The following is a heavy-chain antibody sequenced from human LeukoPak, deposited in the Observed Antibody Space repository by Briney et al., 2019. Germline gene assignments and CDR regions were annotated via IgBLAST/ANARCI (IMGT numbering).Heavy chain of an antibody. Sequence: GGSLRLSCAASGYTFSSYWMHWVRQAPGKGLVWVSRINSDGSSTSYADSVKGRLTISRDNAKNTLYLQMNSLRAEDTAVYYCARAFAGSSWSNWGQGTLVTVSS. D-gene: IGHD6-13*01. J-gene: IGHJ4*02. V-gene: IGHV3-74*01. CDR3: ARAFAGSSWSN. CDR1: GYTFSSYW. CDR2: INSDGSST.